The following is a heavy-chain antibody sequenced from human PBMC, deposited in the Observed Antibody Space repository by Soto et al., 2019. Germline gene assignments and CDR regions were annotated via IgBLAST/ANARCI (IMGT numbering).Heavy chain of an antibody. CDR1: GGTFSTYA. V-gene: IGHV1-69*01. D-gene: IGHD2-15*01. CDR3: ARSQGGSSSLDIYYYYYYGMDV. Sequence: QVQLVQSGAEVKKPGSSVKVSCKAPGGTFSTYAISWVRQAPGQGLEWMGGVIPIFGTTKYAQKCQGRVKITADESTSTSYMELRSLRSEDTAVYYCARSQGGSSSLDIYYYYYYGMDVWAKGPRSPSP. J-gene: IGHJ6*02. CDR2: VIPIFGTT.